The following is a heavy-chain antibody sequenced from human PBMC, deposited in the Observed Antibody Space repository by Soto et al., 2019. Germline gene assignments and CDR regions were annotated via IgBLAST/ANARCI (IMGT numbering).Heavy chain of an antibody. CDR1: GFSLSTNT. D-gene: IGHD2-21*02. Sequence: GSLRLSCAASGFSLSTNTMHWVRQVPGKGLEWVASISNGGRRKYYADFVKGRFTISRDTANNILYLEMNSLRAEDTSLYYCARVATAMTYDFWGQGTQVTVSS. J-gene: IGHJ4*02. CDR2: ISNGGRRK. V-gene: IGHV3-30*04. CDR3: ARVATAMTYDF.